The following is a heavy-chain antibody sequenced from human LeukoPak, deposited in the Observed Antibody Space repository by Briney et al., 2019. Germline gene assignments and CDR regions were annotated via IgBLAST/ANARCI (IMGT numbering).Heavy chain of an antibody. Sequence: SGPALVKPTPPLTLTCTFSGFSLSTSGMCVSWIRQPPGKALEWLAPIDWDDDKYYSTSLKTRLPVSKDTSKNQVVLTMTNMDPVDTATYYCARIHYYDSSGYYPLFDYWGQGTLVTVSS. CDR3: ARIHYYDSSGYYPLFDY. CDR2: IDWDDDK. V-gene: IGHV2-70*01. J-gene: IGHJ4*02. CDR1: GFSLSTSGMC. D-gene: IGHD3-22*01.